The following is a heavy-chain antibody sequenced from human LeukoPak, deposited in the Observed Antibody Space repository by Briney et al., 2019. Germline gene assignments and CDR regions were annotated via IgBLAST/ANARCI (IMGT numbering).Heavy chain of an antibody. J-gene: IGHJ4*02. Sequence: GGSLSLSCVASGFTFSIYGMHWVRQAPGRGLEWVAVIWNDGSNKYYADSVKGRFTISRDNSKNTLYLKMNSLRADDTAVYSCARASGPFDYWGQGTLVTVSS. CDR3: ARASGPFDY. CDR1: GFTFSIYG. D-gene: IGHD3-10*01. V-gene: IGHV3-33*01. CDR2: IWNDGSNK.